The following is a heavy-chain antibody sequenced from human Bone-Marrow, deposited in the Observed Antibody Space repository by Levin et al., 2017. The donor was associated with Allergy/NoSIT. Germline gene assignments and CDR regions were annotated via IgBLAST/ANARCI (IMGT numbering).Heavy chain of an antibody. CDR1: GFTFSRYW. J-gene: IGHJ4*02. Sequence: GGSLRLSCVVSGFTFSRYWMHWVRQAPGKGLVWVARINSDGTSTICADSVKDRFTISRDNAKHTPYLRLDSLTAEDTAVYFCAGVSNRGMECGTPSCYRGSVDYWGQGTLVTV. CDR3: AGVSNRGMECGTPSCYRGSVDY. D-gene: IGHD2-2*01. CDR2: INSDGTST. V-gene: IGHV3-74*01.